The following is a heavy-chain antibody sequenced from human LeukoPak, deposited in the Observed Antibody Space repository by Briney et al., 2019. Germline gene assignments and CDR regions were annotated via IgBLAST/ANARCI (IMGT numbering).Heavy chain of an antibody. CDR1: GFTFSSYE. CDR3: AREGMATITLVYAFDI. D-gene: IGHD5-24*01. CDR2: ISSSGSTI. J-gene: IGHJ3*02. Sequence: GGSLRLSCAASGFTFSSYEMNWVRQAPGKGLEWVSYISSSGSTIYYADSVKGRFTISRDNAKNSLYLQMNSLRAEDTAVYYCAREGMATITLVYAFDIWGQGTMVTVSS. V-gene: IGHV3-48*03.